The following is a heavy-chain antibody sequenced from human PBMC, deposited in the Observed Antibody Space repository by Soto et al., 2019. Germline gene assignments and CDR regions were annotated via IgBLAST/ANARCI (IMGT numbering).Heavy chain of an antibody. CDR1: GGSISSYY. CDR2: IYTSGST. J-gene: IGHJ6*02. CDR3: ARLGVRYCSGGSCYSGETYYNYYGRGV. V-gene: IGHV4-4*07. Sequence: QVQLQESGPGLVKPSETLSLTCTVSGGSISSYYWSWIRQPAGKGLEWIGRIYTSGSTNYNPSLKGRVTMSVDTSKNQFTLKLSSVTAADTAVYYCARLGVRYCSGGSCYSGETYYNYYGRGVWGQGTTVTVSS. D-gene: IGHD2-15*01.